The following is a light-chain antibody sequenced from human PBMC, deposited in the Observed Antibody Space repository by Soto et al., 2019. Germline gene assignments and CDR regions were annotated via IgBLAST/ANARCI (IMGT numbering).Light chain of an antibody. J-gene: IGKJ5*01. CDR1: QRVRSN. Sequence: EIVLTQSPATLSLSPGERAALSCRASQRVRSNLAWYQQKPGQAPRLLIYGASSRATGIPDRFSGSGSGTDFSLTISRLEPEDFAVYYCQQYGGSPMITFGQGTRVEIK. V-gene: IGKV3-20*01. CDR3: QQYGGSPMIT. CDR2: GAS.